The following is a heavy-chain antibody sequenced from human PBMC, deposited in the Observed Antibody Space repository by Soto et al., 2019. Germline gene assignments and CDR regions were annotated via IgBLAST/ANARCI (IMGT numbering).Heavy chain of an antibody. J-gene: IGHJ6*02. V-gene: IGHV1-2*04. D-gene: IGHD3-10*01. CDR2: INPNSGGT. CDR1: GYTFTGYY. Sequence: ASVKVSCKASGYTFTGYYMHWVRQAPGQGLEWMGWINPNSGGTNYAQKFQGWVTMTRDTSISTAYMELSRLRSDDTAVYYCARDMRLLLWLGELLNDYYYYYGMDVWGQGTTVTVSS. CDR3: ARDMRLLLWLGELLNDYYYYYGMDV.